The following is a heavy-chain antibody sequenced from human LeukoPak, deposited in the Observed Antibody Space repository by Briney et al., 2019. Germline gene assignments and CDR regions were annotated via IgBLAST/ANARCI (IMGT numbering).Heavy chain of an antibody. CDR3: ANRWRGFLDP. J-gene: IGHJ5*02. Sequence: SETLSLTCTVSGGSISSRSYYWGWIRQPPGKGLEWIGSIYYSGSTYCNPSLKSRVTIFVDTSKNQFSLKLRSVSAADTAVYYCANRWRGFLDPWGQGTLVTVSS. V-gene: IGHV4-39*01. CDR1: GGSISSRSYY. D-gene: IGHD2-15*01. CDR2: IYYSGST.